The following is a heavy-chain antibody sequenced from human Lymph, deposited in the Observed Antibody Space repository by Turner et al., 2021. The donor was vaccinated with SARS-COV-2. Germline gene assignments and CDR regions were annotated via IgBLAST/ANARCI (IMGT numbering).Heavy chain of an antibody. CDR3: ANLYPTVSWEFPYAMDV. D-gene: IGHD3-16*01. Sequence: EVQLLESGGGLVQPGGSLRLSCAASGFTFNNYAMSWVRQAPGKGLKWVSTISGSGGSTYYADSVKGRFTISRDNSKNTLYLQMKSLRAEDTAVYYCANLYPTVSWEFPYAMDVWGQGTTVTVSS. J-gene: IGHJ6*02. V-gene: IGHV3-23*01. CDR1: GFTFNNYA. CDR2: ISGSGGST.